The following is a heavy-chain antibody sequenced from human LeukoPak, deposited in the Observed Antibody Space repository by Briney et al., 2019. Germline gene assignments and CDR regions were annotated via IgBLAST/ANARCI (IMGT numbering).Heavy chain of an antibody. CDR3: ARRRMVRGVLHYNWFDP. CDR1: GESFIDCY. V-gene: IGHV4-34*01. Sequence: SETLSLTCAVYGESFIDCYWNWIRQPPGKGLEWIGEINHSGRTNYNPSLKSRVTILVDTSKNQFSLKLSSVTAADTAVYYCARRRMVRGVLHYNWFDPWGQGTLVTVSS. D-gene: IGHD3-10*01. CDR2: INHSGRT. J-gene: IGHJ5*02.